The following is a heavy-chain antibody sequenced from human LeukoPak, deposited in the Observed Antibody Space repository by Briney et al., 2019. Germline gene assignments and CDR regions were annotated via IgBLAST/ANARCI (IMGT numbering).Heavy chain of an antibody. Sequence: PGGSLRLSCAASGFTFSSYSMNWVRQAPGKGLEWVSSISSSSSYIYYADSVKGRFTISRDNAKNSLYLQMNSLRAEDTAVYYCARDLNTYGDYGFDYWGQGTLATVSS. J-gene: IGHJ4*02. CDR2: ISSSSSYI. V-gene: IGHV3-21*01. CDR1: GFTFSSYS. D-gene: IGHD4-17*01. CDR3: ARDLNTYGDYGFDY.